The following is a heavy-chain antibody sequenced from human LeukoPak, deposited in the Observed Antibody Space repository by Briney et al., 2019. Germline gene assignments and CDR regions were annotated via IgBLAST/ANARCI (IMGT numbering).Heavy chain of an antibody. CDR2: MNPNSGNT. V-gene: IGHV1-8*01. CDR1: GYTFTSYD. CDR3: ARGRSSGWYRHFDY. Sequence: GASVKVSCKASGYTFTSYDINWVRQATGQGLEWMGWMNPNSGNTDYAQKFQGRVTMTRNTSISTAYMELSSLRSEDAAVYYCARGRSSGWYRHFDYWGQGTLVTVSS. J-gene: IGHJ4*02. D-gene: IGHD6-19*01.